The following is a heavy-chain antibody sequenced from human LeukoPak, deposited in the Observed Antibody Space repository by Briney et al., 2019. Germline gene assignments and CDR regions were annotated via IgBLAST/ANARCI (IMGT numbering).Heavy chain of an antibody. V-gene: IGHV4-39*01. J-gene: IGHJ5*02. CDR3: ARGGYCSSTSCFWIWFDP. CDR1: GGSISSSYYY. CDR2: IYYSGST. Sequence: SETLSLTCTVSGGSISSSYYYWGWIRQPPGKGLEWIGSIYYSGSTYYNPSLKSRVTISVDTSKNQFSLKLRSVTAADTAVYYCARGGYCSSTSCFWIWFDPWGQGTLVTVSS. D-gene: IGHD2-2*01.